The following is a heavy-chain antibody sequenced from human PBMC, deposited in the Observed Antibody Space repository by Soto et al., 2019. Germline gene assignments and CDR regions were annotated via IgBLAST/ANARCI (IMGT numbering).Heavy chain of an antibody. CDR1: GGTFSNHI. Sequence: SVKVSCKASGGTFSNHIITWVRQAPGQGPEWMGRIIPMLAITNYAQKFQGRVTITADKSTTTAYMEVSSLRPEDTAMHYCVRDSPIGSAFSGHDDIDSWGQGTLVTVSS. J-gene: IGHJ4*02. CDR3: VRDSPIGSAFSGHDDIDS. CDR2: IIPMLAIT. D-gene: IGHD5-12*01. V-gene: IGHV1-69*04.